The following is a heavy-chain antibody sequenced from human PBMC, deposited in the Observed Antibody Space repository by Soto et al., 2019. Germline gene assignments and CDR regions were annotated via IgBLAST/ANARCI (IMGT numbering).Heavy chain of an antibody. CDR2: ISAGGGGT. Sequence: EVQLLESGGGLVQPGGSLRLSCAASGFTFSTYAMSWVRQAPGKGLEWVSGISAGGGGTYYADSVEGRFTISRDNSKNTLYLQMNSLRAEDTAVYYCAKGRDYYAFDYWGQGTLVTVSS. V-gene: IGHV3-23*01. D-gene: IGHD3-3*01. CDR3: AKGRDYYAFDY. J-gene: IGHJ4*02. CDR1: GFTFSTYA.